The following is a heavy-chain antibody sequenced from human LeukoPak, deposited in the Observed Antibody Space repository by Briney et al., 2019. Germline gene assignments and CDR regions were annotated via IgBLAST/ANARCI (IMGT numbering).Heavy chain of an antibody. V-gene: IGHV3-21*01. CDR3: AKDPVAGYYFDY. CDR2: ISSSSSYI. J-gene: IGHJ4*02. Sequence: PGGSLRLSCAASGFTFSSYSMNWVRQAPGKGLEWVSSISSSSSYIYYADSVKGRFTISRDNAKNSLYLQMNSLRAEDTAVYYCAKDPVAGYYFDYWGQGTLVTVSS. D-gene: IGHD6-19*01. CDR1: GFTFSSYS.